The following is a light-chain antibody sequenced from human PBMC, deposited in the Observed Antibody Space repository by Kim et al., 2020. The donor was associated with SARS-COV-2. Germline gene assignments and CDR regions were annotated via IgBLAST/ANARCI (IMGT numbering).Light chain of an antibody. CDR2: AAS. V-gene: IGKV1-16*02. Sequence: ASGGDRVTITCRASQDISHSLAWFQQRPGRAPKSLIYAASNLQSGVPSKFSGSGSGTDFTLTISSLQPEDIATYYCQQYNGYPFTFGGGTKVDIK. J-gene: IGKJ4*02. CDR1: QDISHS. CDR3: QQYNGYPFT.